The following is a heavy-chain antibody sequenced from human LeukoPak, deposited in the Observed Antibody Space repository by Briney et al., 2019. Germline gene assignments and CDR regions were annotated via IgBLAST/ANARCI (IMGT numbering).Heavy chain of an antibody. CDR1: GGSFSGYY. D-gene: IGHD5-18*01. J-gene: IGHJ4*02. CDR2: INHSGST. CDR3: ARASSIGYSYGNDFEY. V-gene: IGHV4-34*01. Sequence: PSETLSLTCAVYGGSFSGYYWGWIRQPPGKGLEWIGEINHSGSTNYNPSLKSRVTISVDTSKNQFSLKLSSVTAADTAVYYCARASSIGYSYGNDFEYWGQGTLVTVSS.